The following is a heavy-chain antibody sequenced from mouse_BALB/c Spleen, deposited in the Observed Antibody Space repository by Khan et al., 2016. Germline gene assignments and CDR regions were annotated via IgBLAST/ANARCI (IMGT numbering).Heavy chain of an antibody. CDR1: GDSITSGH. V-gene: IGHV3-8*02. CDR2: ISHSGDS. CDR3: ATWDYYGSAFAY. J-gene: IGHJ3*01. Sequence: LQQSGPSLAKPSQTLSLTCSVTGDSITSGHWNWIRKFPGNKFDFMGYISHSGDSYYNPSLKSRISITRDTSKNQYYLQLNSVTTEDTATYYCATWDYYGSAFAYWGQGTLVTVSA. D-gene: IGHD1-2*01.